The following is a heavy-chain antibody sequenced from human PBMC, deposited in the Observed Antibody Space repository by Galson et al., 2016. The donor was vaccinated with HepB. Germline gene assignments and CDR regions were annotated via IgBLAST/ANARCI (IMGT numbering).Heavy chain of an antibody. Sequence: PALVKPTQTLTLTCTFSGFSLSTSGVSVGWIRQPPGKALEWLALIYWDDDKRYSPSLKSRLTITKDTSKNQVVLTMTNMDPVDTATYHCAHRGYRDFLGAFDFWGQGTMVTVSS. D-gene: IGHD5-18*01. J-gene: IGHJ3*01. CDR3: AHRGYRDFLGAFDF. V-gene: IGHV2-5*02. CDR1: GFSLSTSGVS. CDR2: IYWDDDK.